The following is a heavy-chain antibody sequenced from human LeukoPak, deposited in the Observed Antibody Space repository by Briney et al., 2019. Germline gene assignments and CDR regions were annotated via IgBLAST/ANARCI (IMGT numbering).Heavy chain of an antibody. D-gene: IGHD4-17*01. CDR3: ARDQDGTVTTGYYYYYMDV. J-gene: IGHJ6*03. CDR2: IYTSGST. CDR1: GGSISSYY. V-gene: IGHV4-4*07. Sequence: SETLSLTCTVSGGSISSYYWSWIRQPAGKGLEWIGRIYTSGSTNYNPSLKSRVTMSVDTSKNQFSLKLSSVTAADTAVYYCARDQDGTVTTGYYYYYMDVWGQGTKVTVSS.